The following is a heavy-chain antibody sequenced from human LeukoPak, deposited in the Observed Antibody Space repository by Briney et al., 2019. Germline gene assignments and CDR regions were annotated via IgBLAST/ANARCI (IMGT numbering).Heavy chain of an antibody. J-gene: IGHJ4*02. V-gene: IGHV3-23*01. CDR1: GFTFSSYA. CDR2: ISGSGGST. D-gene: IGHD6-13*01. Sequence: GGSLRLSCAASGFTFSSYAMSWVRQAPGKGLEWVSAISGSGGSTYYADSVKGRFTISRDNSKNTLYLQMNSLRAEDTAVYYCARVPRYAGTFYWGQGTLVTVSS. CDR3: ARVPRYAGTFY.